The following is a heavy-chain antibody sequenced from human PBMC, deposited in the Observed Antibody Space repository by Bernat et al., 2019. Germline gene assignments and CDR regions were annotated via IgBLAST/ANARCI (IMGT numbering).Heavy chain of an antibody. CDR2: IYYSGST. CDR3: ARATGEAFDI. Sequence: QVQLQESGPGLVKPSETLSLTCTVSGGSISSYCWSWIRQPPGKGLEWIGYIYYSGSTNYNPSLKSRVTISVDTSKNQFSLKLSSVTAADTAVYYCARATGEAFDIWGQGTMVTVSS. V-gene: IGHV4-59*01. CDR1: GGSISSYC. J-gene: IGHJ3*02. D-gene: IGHD5-12*01.